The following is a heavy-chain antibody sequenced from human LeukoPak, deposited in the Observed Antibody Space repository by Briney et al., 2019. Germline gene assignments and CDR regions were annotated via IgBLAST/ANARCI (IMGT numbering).Heavy chain of an antibody. Sequence: GGSLRLSCAASGFTFSSYAMSWVRQAPGKGLEWVSAISGSGGSTYYAGSVKGRFTISRDNSKNTLYLQMNSLRAGDTAVYYCAKDRGSSWPHGFDYWGQGTLVTVSS. CDR2: ISGSGGST. CDR1: GFTFSSYA. V-gene: IGHV3-23*01. CDR3: AKDRGSSWPHGFDY. J-gene: IGHJ4*02. D-gene: IGHD6-13*01.